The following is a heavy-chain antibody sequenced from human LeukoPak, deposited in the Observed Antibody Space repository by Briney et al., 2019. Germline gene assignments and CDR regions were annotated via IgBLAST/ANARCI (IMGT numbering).Heavy chain of an antibody. V-gene: IGHV3-11*01. Sequence: GGSLRLSCAASGFTFSDYYMSWIRQAPGKGLEWVSYISNSGNTIYYADSVKGRFTISRDNSKNTLYLQMNSLRAEDTAVYYCAKVGDYGDYGDYFDYWGQGTLVTVSS. D-gene: IGHD4-17*01. CDR1: GFTFSDYY. J-gene: IGHJ4*02. CDR2: ISNSGNTI. CDR3: AKVGDYGDYGDYFDY.